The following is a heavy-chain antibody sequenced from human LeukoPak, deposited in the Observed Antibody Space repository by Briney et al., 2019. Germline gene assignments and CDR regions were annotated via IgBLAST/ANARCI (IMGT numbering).Heavy chain of an antibody. CDR2: INHSGST. J-gene: IGHJ5*01. CDR1: GGSFSGYY. Sequence: SETLSLTCAVYGGSFSGYYWSWIRQPPGKGLEWIGEINHSGSTNYNPSLKSRVTISVDTSKKQFSLSLSSVTAADTAVYYCVRGYCSGGSCFRNNWFKSWGQGTLVTVSS. D-gene: IGHD2-15*01. CDR3: VRGYCSGGSCFRNNWFKS. V-gene: IGHV4-34*01.